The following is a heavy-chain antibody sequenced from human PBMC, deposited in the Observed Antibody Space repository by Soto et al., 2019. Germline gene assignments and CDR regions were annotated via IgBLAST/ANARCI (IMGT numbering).Heavy chain of an antibody. CDR2: ISGSGGST. V-gene: IGHV3-23*01. CDR1: GFTFSSYA. J-gene: IGHJ5*02. Sequence: GGSLRLSCAASGFTFSSYAMSWVRQAPGKGLEWVSAISGSGGSTYYADYVKGRFTISRDNSKNTLYLQMNSLRAEDTAVYYCAKGGYCGGDCYGWFDPWGQGTLVTVSS. CDR3: AKGGYCGGDCYGWFDP. D-gene: IGHD2-21*02.